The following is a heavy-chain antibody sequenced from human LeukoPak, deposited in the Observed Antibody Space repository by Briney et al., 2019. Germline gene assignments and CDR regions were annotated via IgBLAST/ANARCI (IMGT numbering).Heavy chain of an antibody. D-gene: IGHD5-24*01. V-gene: IGHV3-73*01. J-gene: IGHJ6*03. CDR1: GFTFSGSA. Sequence: GGSLRLSCAASGFTFSGSAMHWVRQASGKGLEWVGRIRSKANSYATAYAASVKGRFTISRDDSKNTAYLQMNSLKTEDTAVYYCTRREEMATVYYYYYYMDVWGKGTTVTVSS. CDR2: IRSKANSYAT. CDR3: TRREEMATVYYYYYYMDV.